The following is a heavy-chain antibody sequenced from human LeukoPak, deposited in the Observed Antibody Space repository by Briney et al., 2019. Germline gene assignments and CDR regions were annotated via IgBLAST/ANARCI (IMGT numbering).Heavy chain of an antibody. J-gene: IGHJ3*02. D-gene: IGHD3-16*01. CDR3: ASMKGGAFDI. Sequence: SETLSLTCTVSGGSISSYYWIWIRQPPGKGLEWIGYIYYSGSTNYNPSLKSRVTISVDTSKKQFSLKLSSVTAADTAVYYCASMKGGAFDIWGQGTMVTVSS. V-gene: IGHV4-59*01. CDR1: GGSISSYY. CDR2: IYYSGST.